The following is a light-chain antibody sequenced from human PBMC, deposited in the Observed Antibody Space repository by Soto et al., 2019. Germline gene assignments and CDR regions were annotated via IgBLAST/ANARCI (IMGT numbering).Light chain of an antibody. CDR1: SSDVGAYIF. V-gene: IGLV2-14*03. CDR2: DII. J-gene: IGLJ1*01. Sequence: QSALTQPASVSGSPGQSITISCTGTSSDVGAYIFVSWYQQHPGKAPKLMIYDIINRPSGVSNRFSGSKSGNTASLTISGRQAEDEADYYCVSFTTSRSYVFGTGTKLTVL. CDR3: VSFTTSRSYV.